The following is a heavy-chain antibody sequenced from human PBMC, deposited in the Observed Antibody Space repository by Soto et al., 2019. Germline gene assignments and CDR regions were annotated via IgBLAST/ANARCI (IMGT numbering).Heavy chain of an antibody. J-gene: IGHJ6*02. V-gene: IGHV6-1*01. Sequence: SQTLSLTCAISGDSVSSNSAAWHWIRQSPSRGLEWLGRTYYKSKWNNDYALSVKSRITINPDTSKNQFSLHLYSVTPEDTAVYYCTGITWFRGMDVWGQGTPVTVSS. CDR1: GDSVSSNSAA. CDR3: TGITWFRGMDV. CDR2: TYYKSKWNN. D-gene: IGHD3-10*01.